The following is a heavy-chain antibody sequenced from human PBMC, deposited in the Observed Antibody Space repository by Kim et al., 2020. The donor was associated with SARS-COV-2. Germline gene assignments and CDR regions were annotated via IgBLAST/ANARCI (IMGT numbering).Heavy chain of an antibody. D-gene: IGHD4-4*01. V-gene: IGHV1-3*01. Sequence: YSQKFQGRGTITRDTSANTAYMELRRLTTTDTAIYYCARDMDPTVYDYWGQGTLVTVSS. J-gene: IGHJ4*02. CDR3: ARDMDPTVYDY.